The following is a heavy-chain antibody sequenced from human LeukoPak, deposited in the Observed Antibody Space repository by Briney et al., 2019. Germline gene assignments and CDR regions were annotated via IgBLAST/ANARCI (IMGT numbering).Heavy chain of an antibody. V-gene: IGHV3-23*01. Sequence: GGSLRLSCAASGFTFSSYAMSWVRQAPGKGLEWVSAISGSGGSTYYANSVKGRFTIPRDNSKNTLYLQMNSLRAEDTAVYYCAKDPPRWIVVALFDYWGQGTLVTVSS. J-gene: IGHJ4*02. CDR3: AKDPPRWIVVALFDY. CDR2: ISGSGGST. CDR1: GFTFSSYA. D-gene: IGHD3-22*01.